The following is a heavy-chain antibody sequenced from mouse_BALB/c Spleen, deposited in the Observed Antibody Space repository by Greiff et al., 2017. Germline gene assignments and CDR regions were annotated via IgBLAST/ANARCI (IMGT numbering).Heavy chain of an antibody. J-gene: IGHJ3*01. V-gene: IGHV5-6*01. Sequence: DVQLEESGGDLVKPGGSLTLSCAASGFTFSSYGMSWVRQTPDKRLEWVATISSGGSYTYYPDSVKGRSTISRDNAKNTLYLQMSSLKSEDTAMYYCASVPPYYGNYPVAYWGQGTLVTVSA. CDR1: GFTFSSYG. CDR2: ISSGGSYT. CDR3: ASVPPYYGNYPVAY. D-gene: IGHD2-10*01.